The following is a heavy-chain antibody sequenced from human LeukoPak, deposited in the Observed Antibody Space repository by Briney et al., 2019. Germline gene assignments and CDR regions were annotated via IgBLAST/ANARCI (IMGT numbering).Heavy chain of an antibody. Sequence: SETLSLTCTVSGGSISSFYWSWIRQPPGKGLEWIGYIYYSGSTNYNPSLKSRVTISVDTSKNQFSLKLSSVTAADTAVYYCARLSGIAAAGTPPFDYWGQGTLVTVSS. CDR1: GGSISSFY. D-gene: IGHD6-13*01. CDR2: IYYSGST. V-gene: IGHV4-59*08. CDR3: ARLSGIAAAGTPPFDY. J-gene: IGHJ4*02.